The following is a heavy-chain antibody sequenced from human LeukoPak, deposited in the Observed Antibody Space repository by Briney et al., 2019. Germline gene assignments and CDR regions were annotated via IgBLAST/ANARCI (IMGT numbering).Heavy chain of an antibody. CDR3: ARNGVGGPIDS. Sequence: GGPLRLSCAASGFTFSDHYMDWVRQAPGKGLEWVGRIRNKVNSYTTEYAASVRGRFTVSRDDSQNSLWLQMSSLKTEDTAVYYCARNGVGGPIDSWGQGILVTVSS. D-gene: IGHD1-26*01. J-gene: IGHJ4*02. V-gene: IGHV3-72*01. CDR2: IRNKVNSYTT. CDR1: GFTFSDHY.